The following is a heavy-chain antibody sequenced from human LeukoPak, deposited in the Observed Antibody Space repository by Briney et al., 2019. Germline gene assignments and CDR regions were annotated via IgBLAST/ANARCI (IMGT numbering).Heavy chain of an antibody. CDR2: IWYDGSNK. CDR3: AKDLSSYFLSYYYGMDV. V-gene: IGHV3-30*02. Sequence: GGSLRLSCAASGFTFSSYGMHWVRQAPGKGLEWVAVIWYDGSNKYYADSVKGRLTISRDNSKNTLYLQMNSLRAEDTAVYYCAKDLSSYFLSYYYGMDVWGQGTTVTVSS. J-gene: IGHJ6*02. CDR1: GFTFSSYG. D-gene: IGHD1-26*01.